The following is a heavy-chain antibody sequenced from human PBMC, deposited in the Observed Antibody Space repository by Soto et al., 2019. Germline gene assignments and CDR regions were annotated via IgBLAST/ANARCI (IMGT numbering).Heavy chain of an antibody. J-gene: IGHJ3*01. CDR3: VRGDKGGFEL. Sequence: EVQLVESEGGLVQRGGSLRLSCAASGFTFNYYWMHWVRQAPGQGLVWVSHIHSDGSTTTYADSVKGRFPISRDNAKNTLYLQMNSLRAEDTAVYYCVRGDKGGFELWGQGTTVTVSS. D-gene: IGHD2-21*02. CDR1: GFTFNYYW. V-gene: IGHV3-74*01. CDR2: IHSDGSTT.